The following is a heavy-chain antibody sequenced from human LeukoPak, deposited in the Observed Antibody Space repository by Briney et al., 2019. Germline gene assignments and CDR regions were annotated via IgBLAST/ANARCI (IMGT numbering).Heavy chain of an antibody. D-gene: IGHD1-20*01. J-gene: IGHJ4*02. CDR1: GFTFSSYG. V-gene: IGHV3-30*18. CDR3: AKGQYNWKRAFFDY. CDR2: ISYDGSNK. Sequence: PGGSLRLSCAASGFTFSSYGMHWVRQAPGKGLEWVAVISYDGSNKYYADSVKGRFTISRDNSKNTLYLQMNSLRAEDTAVYYCAKGQYNWKRAFFDYWGQGTPVTVSS.